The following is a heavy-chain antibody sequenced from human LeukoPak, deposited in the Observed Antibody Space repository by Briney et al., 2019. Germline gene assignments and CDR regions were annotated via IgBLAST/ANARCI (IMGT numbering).Heavy chain of an antibody. CDR2: IYYSGST. D-gene: IGHD4-17*01. J-gene: IGHJ4*02. CDR1: GGSISSYY. V-gene: IGHV4-59*08. Sequence: SETLSLTCTVSGGSISSYYWSWIRQPPGKGLEWIGYIYYSGSTNYNPSLKSRVTISVDTSKNQFSLKLSSVTAADTAVYYCARLIHDGDYNPNYFDYWGQGTLVTVSS. CDR3: ARLIHDGDYNPNYFDY.